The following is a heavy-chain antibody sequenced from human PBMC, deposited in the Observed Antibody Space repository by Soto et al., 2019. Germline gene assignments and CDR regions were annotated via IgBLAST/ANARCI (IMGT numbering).Heavy chain of an antibody. CDR1: GGSVSSGNYY. J-gene: IGHJ4*02. CDR2: FYYTWSI. D-gene: IGHD2-8*01. V-gene: IGHV4-61*01. Sequence: PSETLSLTCTVSGGSVSSGNYYWSWIRQPPGKGLEWIGYFYYTWSINYNPSLKSRVTIFIDASKNQFSLTLYSVTAADTAVYYCARSMPEYDGTNYSPFEYWGQLHLVTVSP. CDR3: ARSMPEYDGTNYSPFEY.